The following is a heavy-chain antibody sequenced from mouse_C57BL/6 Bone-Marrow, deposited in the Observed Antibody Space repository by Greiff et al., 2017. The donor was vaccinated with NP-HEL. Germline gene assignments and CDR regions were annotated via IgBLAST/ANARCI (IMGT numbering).Heavy chain of an antibody. V-gene: IGHV5-6*01. CDR2: ISSGSSYT. CDR3: ARQNFDY. CDR1: GFTFSSYG. Sequence: EVQGVESGGDLVKPGGSLKLSCAASGFTFSSYGMSWVRQTPDTRLEWVATISSGSSYTYYPDSVKGRFTIYRDNAKNTLYLQMSSLKSEDTAMYYCARQNFDYWGQGTTLTVSS. J-gene: IGHJ2*01.